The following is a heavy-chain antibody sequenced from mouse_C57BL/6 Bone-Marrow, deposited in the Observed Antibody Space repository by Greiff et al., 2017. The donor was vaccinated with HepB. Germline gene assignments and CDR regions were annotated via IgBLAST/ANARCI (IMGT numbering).Heavy chain of an antibody. CDR1: GYTFTEYT. J-gene: IGHJ3*01. V-gene: IGHV1-62-2*01. CDR2: FYPGSGSI. Sequence: VQLQQSGAELVKPGASVKLSCKASGYTFTEYTIHWVKQRSGQGLEWIGWFYPGSGSIKYNEKFKDKATLTTDKSSSTVYMELSRLTSEDSAVYFCAIHGKSIYYDYDVPWFAYWGQGTLVTVSA. D-gene: IGHD2-4*01. CDR3: AIHGKSIYYDYDVPWFAY.